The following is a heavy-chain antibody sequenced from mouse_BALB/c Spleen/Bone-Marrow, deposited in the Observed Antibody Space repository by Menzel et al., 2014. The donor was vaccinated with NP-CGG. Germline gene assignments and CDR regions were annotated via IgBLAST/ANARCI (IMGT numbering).Heavy chain of an antibody. Sequence: EVQLVESGGGLVQPGGSLKLSCAASGFTFSTYGMSWVRQTPDKRLELVASINNNGGSTYYPDSVKGRFTISRDNAKNNQYPQMSSLTSEHTAMYYCARDHVVNYWGQGTLVTVSA. CDR1: GFTFSTYG. CDR2: INNNGGST. J-gene: IGHJ3*01. CDR3: ARDHVVNY. V-gene: IGHV5-6-3*01.